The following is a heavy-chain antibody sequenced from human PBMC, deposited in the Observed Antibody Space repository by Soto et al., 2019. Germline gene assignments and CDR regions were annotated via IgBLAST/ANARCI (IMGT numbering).Heavy chain of an antibody. Sequence: SSVKVSCKASGGTFSSYAISWVRQAPGQGLEWMGGIIPIFGTANYAQKFQGRVTITADESTSTAYMELSSLRSEDTAVYYCARGGVLMVYDPWYFDYWGQGTLVTVSS. D-gene: IGHD2-8*01. CDR1: GGTFSSYA. CDR2: IIPIFGTA. CDR3: ARGGVLMVYDPWYFDY. V-gene: IGHV1-69*13. J-gene: IGHJ4*02.